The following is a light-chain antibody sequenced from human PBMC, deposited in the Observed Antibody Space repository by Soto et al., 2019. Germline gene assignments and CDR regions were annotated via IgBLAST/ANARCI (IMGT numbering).Light chain of an antibody. CDR3: QQYNNWPPYT. J-gene: IGKJ2*01. Sequence: EIVMTQSPATLSVSPGERATLSCRASQSISSNLAWYQQKPGQPPRLLIYGASTRATGIPARFSGSGSGTEFTLTISSLQSEDFAVYYCQQYNNWPPYTFGQGTNLEIK. CDR1: QSISSN. CDR2: GAS. V-gene: IGKV3-15*01.